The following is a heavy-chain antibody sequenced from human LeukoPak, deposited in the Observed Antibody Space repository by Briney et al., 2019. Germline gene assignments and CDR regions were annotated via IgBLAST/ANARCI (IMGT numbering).Heavy chain of an antibody. CDR2: IGGSGDKT. CDR1: GFTLSSYW. Sequence: PGGSLRLSRGASGFTLSSYWMTWVRQAPGKGLEWVSTIGGSGDKTFCADSVRGRFTISRDNSKNMVHLQMNSLTGEDTALYYCVRRGDASSGWGDHDFWGQGALVTVSS. J-gene: IGHJ4*02. CDR3: VRRGDASSGWGDHDF. V-gene: IGHV3-23*01. D-gene: IGHD6-19*01.